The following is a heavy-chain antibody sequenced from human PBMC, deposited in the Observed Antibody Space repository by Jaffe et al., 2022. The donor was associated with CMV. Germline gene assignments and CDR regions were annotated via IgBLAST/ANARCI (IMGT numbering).Heavy chain of an antibody. CDR2: IYYSGST. CDR3: ARDRGTTRRVLDY. V-gene: IGHV4-61*01. CDR1: GGSVSSGSYY. D-gene: IGHD4-4*01. Sequence: QVQLQESGPGLVKPSETLSLTCTVSGGSVSSGSYYWSWIRQPPGKGLEWIGYIYYSGSTNYNPSLKSRVTISVDTSKNQFSLKLSSVTAADTAVYYCARDRGTTRRVLDYWGQGTLVTVSS. J-gene: IGHJ4*02.